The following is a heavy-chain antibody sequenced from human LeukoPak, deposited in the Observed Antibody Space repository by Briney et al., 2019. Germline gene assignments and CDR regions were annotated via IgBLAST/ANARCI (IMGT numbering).Heavy chain of an antibody. J-gene: IGHJ4*02. D-gene: IGHD6-19*01. CDR1: GGSISGYY. CDR2: IYDTGIS. V-gene: IGHV4-59*01. Sequence: SSETLSLTCTVSGGSISGYYWSWIRQPPGKGLEWIGYIYDTGISKYNPSLKSRVTMSIDTSKNQFSLNLSSVTAADTAVYYCARETTLMGYASGLGFNYWGQGTLVTVSS. CDR3: ARETTLMGYASGLGFNY.